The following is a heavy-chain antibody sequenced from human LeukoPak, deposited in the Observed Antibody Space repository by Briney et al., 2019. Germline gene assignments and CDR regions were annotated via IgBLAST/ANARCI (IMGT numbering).Heavy chain of an antibody. Sequence: SQTLSLTCTVSGGSISSGDYYWSCTRQPPGKGLEWIGYVYYSGSTYYNPSLKSRVTISVDTSKNQFSLKLSSVTAADTAVYYCATVVAVAGTSYYYYYGMDVWGQGTTVTVSS. D-gene: IGHD6-19*01. CDR1: GGSISSGDYY. CDR3: ATVVAVAGTSYYYYYGMDV. J-gene: IGHJ6*02. V-gene: IGHV4-30-4*01. CDR2: VYYSGST.